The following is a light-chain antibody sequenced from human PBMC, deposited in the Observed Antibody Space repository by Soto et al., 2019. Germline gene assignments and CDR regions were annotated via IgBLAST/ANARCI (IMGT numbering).Light chain of an antibody. V-gene: IGKV3-20*01. CDR2: GGS. Sequence: EIVLMQSPDTLSLSPGERATISCRASETISNHYIAWYQQKPSQATRLLIVGGSTQDTGIPDRFSGRWSGTDFTLNISRLEPEDFEVYYCQNFDDSPVTFGPGTKVNIK. J-gene: IGKJ3*01. CDR1: ETISNHY. CDR3: QNFDDSPVT.